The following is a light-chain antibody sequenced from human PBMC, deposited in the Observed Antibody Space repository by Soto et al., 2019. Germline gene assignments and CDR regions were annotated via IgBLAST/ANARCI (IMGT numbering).Light chain of an antibody. CDR3: SSYTSSRTYV. J-gene: IGLJ1*01. CDR1: SSDVGGYNY. CDR2: DVS. V-gene: IGLV2-14*01. Sequence: QSALTQPASVSGSPGQSITISCTGTSSDVGGYNYVSWYQQHPGKAPKLIIYDVSNRPSGVSNRFSGSKSGNTASLTISGLHAEDEADYYCSSYTSSRTYVFGTGTKLTVL.